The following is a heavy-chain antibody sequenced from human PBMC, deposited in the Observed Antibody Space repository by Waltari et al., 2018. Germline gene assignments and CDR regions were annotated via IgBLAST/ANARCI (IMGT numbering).Heavy chain of an antibody. D-gene: IGHD1-7*01. Sequence: QVQLVQSGAEVKKPGASVKVSCKVSGYTLTELSMHWVRQAPGKWLEWMGVCDPEDGETIYAQKFQVRVTMTEETSTDTAYMELSSLRSEDTAVYYCATDGLELLAYWGQGTLVTVSS. J-gene: IGHJ4*02. CDR1: GYTLTELS. CDR3: ATDGLELLAY. CDR2: CDPEDGET. V-gene: IGHV1-24*01.